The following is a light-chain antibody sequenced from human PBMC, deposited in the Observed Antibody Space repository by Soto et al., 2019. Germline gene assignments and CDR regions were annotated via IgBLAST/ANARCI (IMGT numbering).Light chain of an antibody. CDR3: QQRSNWPLLT. CDR1: QSVSSN. CDR2: GAS. J-gene: IGKJ4*01. V-gene: IGKV3-15*01. Sequence: EIGMTQSPATLSVSPGERATLSCRASQSVSSNLAWYQQKPGQAPRLLIYGASTRATGIPARFSGSGSGTEFTLTISSLEPEDFAVYYCQQRSNWPLLTFGGGTKVDIK.